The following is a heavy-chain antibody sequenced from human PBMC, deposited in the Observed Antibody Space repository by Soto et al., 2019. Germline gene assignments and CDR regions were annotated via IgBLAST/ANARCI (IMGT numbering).Heavy chain of an antibody. CDR3: ARDKYYYDSSGYYYVRYYYYGMDV. CDR2: ISYDGSNK. Sequence: GGSLRLSCAASGFTFSSYGMHWVRQAPGKGLEWVAVISYDGSNKYYADSVKGRFTISRDNSKNTLYLQMSSLRAEDTAVYYCARDKYYYDSSGYYYVRYYYYGMDVWGQGTTVTVSS. V-gene: IGHV3-30*03. J-gene: IGHJ6*02. D-gene: IGHD3-22*01. CDR1: GFTFSSYG.